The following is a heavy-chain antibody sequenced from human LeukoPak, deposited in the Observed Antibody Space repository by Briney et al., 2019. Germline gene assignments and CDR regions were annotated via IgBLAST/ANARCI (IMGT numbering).Heavy chain of an antibody. Sequence: GGSLRLSCAASGFTFSSYIMNWVRQAPGKGLEWVSSISSSSSYIYYADSVKGRFTISRDNAKNSLYLQMNSLRAEDTAVYYCASASFGGKSIHYWGQGTLVTVSS. CDR2: ISSSSSYI. D-gene: IGHD2-15*01. V-gene: IGHV3-21*01. CDR1: GFTFSSYI. J-gene: IGHJ4*02. CDR3: ASASFGGKSIHY.